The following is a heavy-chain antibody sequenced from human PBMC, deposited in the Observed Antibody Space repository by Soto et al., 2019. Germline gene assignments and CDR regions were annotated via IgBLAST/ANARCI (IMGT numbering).Heavy chain of an antibody. CDR2: IWYDGSNK. CDR1: GFTFSSYG. V-gene: IGHV3-33*01. D-gene: IGHD3-22*01. CDR3: ARDRIVVVTREGLDY. J-gene: IGHJ4*02. Sequence: GGSLRLSCAASGFTFSSYGMHWVRQAPGKGLEWVAVIWYDGSNKYYADSVKGRFTISRDNSKNTLYLQMNSLRAEDTAVYYCARDRIVVVTREGLDYWGQGTLVTVSS.